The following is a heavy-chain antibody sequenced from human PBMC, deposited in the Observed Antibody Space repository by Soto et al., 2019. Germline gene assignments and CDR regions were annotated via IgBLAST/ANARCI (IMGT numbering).Heavy chain of an antibody. CDR1: GGTFSSYA. CDR3: AIVAYCGGDCPTHFQH. J-gene: IGHJ1*01. V-gene: IGHV1-69*13. D-gene: IGHD2-21*02. CDR2: IIPIFGTA. Sequence: SVKVSCKASGGTFSSYAISWVRQAPGQGLEWMGGIIPIFGTANYAQKFQGRVTITADESTSTAYMELSSLRSEDTAVYYCAIVAYCGGDCPTHFQHWGQGTLVTVSS.